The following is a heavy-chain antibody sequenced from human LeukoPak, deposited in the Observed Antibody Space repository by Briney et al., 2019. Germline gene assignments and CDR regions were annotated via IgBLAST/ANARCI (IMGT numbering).Heavy chain of an antibody. CDR1: GYTFTSYY. V-gene: IGHV1-69*13. Sequence: SVKVSCKASGYTFTSYYMHWVRQAPGQGLEWMGGFIPIFGTANYAQKFQGRVTITADESTSTAYMELSSLRSEDTAVYYCARCSGGSCGGYYYYGMDVWGQGTTVTVSS. CDR2: FIPIFGTA. J-gene: IGHJ6*02. D-gene: IGHD2-15*01. CDR3: ARCSGGSCGGYYYYGMDV.